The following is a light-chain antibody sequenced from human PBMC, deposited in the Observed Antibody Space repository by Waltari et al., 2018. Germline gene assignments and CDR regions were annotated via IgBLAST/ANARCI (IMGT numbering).Light chain of an antibody. Sequence: SYELTQSPSVSLSPGQTARITCSGDALPKKYAYWYQKKPGQAPVLIIFKDRERPSGIPGRFSGSTSGTTVTLTITGGQAEDEADYYCLSPETRGSWVFGGGTKLTVL. CDR2: KDR. J-gene: IGLJ2*01. CDR1: ALPKKY. V-gene: IGLV3-25*03. CDR3: LSPETRGSWV.